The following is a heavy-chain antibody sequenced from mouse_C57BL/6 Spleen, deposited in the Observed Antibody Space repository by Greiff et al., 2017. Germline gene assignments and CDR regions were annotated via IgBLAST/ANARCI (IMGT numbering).Heavy chain of an antibody. V-gene: IGHV1-81*01. J-gene: IGHJ2*01. D-gene: IGHD2-4*01. CDR3: ARWGDYAGGDY. CDR1: GYTFTSYG. CDR2: IYPRSGNT. Sequence: QVQLQQSGAELARPGASVKLSCKASGYTFTSYGISWVKQRTGQGLEWIGEIYPRSGNTYYNEKFKGKATLTADKSASTAYMELRSLTSEDSAVYFCARWGDYAGGDYWGQGTTLTVSS.